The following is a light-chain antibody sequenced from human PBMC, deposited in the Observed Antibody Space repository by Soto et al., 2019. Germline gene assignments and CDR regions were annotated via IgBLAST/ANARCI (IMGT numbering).Light chain of an antibody. Sequence: IVFTHSPATLSVSPGERATLSCRASQSVSNKLAWYQQKPGQAPRLLIHTASIRATNVPARFSGTGSGTEFTLTISSLQSEDFAVYYCQQYYDWPPLTFGGGTKVDI. J-gene: IGKJ4*01. V-gene: IGKV3-15*01. CDR2: TAS. CDR1: QSVSNK. CDR3: QQYYDWPPLT.